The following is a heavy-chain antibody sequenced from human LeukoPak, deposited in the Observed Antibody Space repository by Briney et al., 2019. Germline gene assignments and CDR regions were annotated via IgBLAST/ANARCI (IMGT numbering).Heavy chain of an antibody. CDR3: ARGVYDYVWGSYRYGNYFDY. Sequence: SETLSLTCTVSGGSISSSSYYWGWIRQPPGKGLEWIGSIYYSGSTYYNPSLKSRVTISVDTSKNQFSLKLSSVTAADTAVYYCARGVYDYVWGSYRYGNYFDYWGQGTLVTVSS. CDR1: GGSISSSSYY. CDR2: IYYSGST. V-gene: IGHV4-39*07. J-gene: IGHJ4*02. D-gene: IGHD3-16*02.